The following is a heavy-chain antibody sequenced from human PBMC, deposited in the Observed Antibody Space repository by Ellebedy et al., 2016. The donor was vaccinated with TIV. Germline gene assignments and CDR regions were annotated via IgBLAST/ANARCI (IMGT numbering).Heavy chain of an antibody. CDR3: ARDTAMVRLKFGFDY. CDR1: GFTFSSYA. D-gene: IGHD5-18*01. Sequence: PGGSLRLSCAASGFTFSSYAMHWVRQAPGKGLEWVAVISYDGSNKYYADSVKGRFTISRDNSKNTLYLQMNSLRAEDTAVYYCARDTAMVRLKFGFDYWGQGTLVTVSS. J-gene: IGHJ4*02. V-gene: IGHV3-30*01. CDR2: ISYDGSNK.